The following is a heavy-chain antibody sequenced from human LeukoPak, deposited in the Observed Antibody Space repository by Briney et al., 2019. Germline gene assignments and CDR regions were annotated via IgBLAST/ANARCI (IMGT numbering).Heavy chain of an antibody. V-gene: IGHV1-2*02. CDR1: GYTFTGYY. CDR2: INPNSGGT. D-gene: IGHD5-24*01. Sequence: GASVKVSCKASGYTFTGYYMHWVRQAPGQGLEWMGWINPNSGGTNYAQKFQGRVTMTRDTSISTAYMELSSVTAADTAVYYCARGDGYNNYYFDYWGQGTLVTVSS. J-gene: IGHJ4*02. CDR3: ARGDGYNNYYFDY.